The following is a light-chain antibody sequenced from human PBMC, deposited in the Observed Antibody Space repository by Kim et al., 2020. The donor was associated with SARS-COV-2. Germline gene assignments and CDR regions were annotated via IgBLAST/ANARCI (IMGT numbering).Light chain of an antibody. CDR1: SGDSSYA. Sequence: VKLTCTLSSGDSSYAIAWHQQQQEKGQRYLMKLNSDGSHSKGDGIPDRFSGSSSGAERYLTISSLQSEDEADYYCQTWGTGSRGVFGGGTQLTVL. V-gene: IGLV4-69*01. CDR3: QTWGTGSRGV. J-gene: IGLJ2*01. CDR2: LNSDGSH.